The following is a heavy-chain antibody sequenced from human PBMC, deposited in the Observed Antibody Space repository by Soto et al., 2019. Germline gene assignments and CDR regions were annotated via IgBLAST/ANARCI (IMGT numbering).Heavy chain of an antibody. Sequence: PGASLKVSCKGSGYTFTSYWNAWVRQMPGEGLELLGVIYPGGSDTRYSPSFQGQVTISAEKSINPAYLQWGSLKASDSAIYYCARSAGKAGRLSEYWGQGTLVIFSS. CDR1: GYTFTSYW. CDR2: IYPGGSDT. J-gene: IGHJ4*02. D-gene: IGHD2-15*01. V-gene: IGHV5-51*01. CDR3: ARSAGKAGRLSEY.